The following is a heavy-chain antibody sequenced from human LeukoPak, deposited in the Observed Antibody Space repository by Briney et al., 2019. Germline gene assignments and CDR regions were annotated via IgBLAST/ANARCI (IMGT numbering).Heavy chain of an antibody. CDR2: IIPIFGTA. J-gene: IGHJ4*02. CDR1: GGTFSSYA. V-gene: IGHV1-69*05. Sequence: ASVKVSCKASGGTFSSYAISWVRQAPGQGLEWMGGIIPIFGTANYAQKFQGRVTMTTDTSTSTAYMELRSLRSDDTAVYYCASTYDSSGYYAQGYWGQGTLVTVSS. D-gene: IGHD3-22*01. CDR3: ASTYDSSGYYAQGY.